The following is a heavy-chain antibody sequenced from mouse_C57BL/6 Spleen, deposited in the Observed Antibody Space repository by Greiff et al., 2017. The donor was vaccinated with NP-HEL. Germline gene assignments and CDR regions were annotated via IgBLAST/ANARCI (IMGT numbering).Heavy chain of an antibody. CDR3: ARLMDYGSSPFAY. J-gene: IGHJ3*01. Sequence: VQLKESGPELVKPGASVKISCKASGYSFTGYYMNWVKQSPEKSLEWIGEINPSTGGTTYNQKFKAKATVTVDKSSSTAYMQLKSLTSEDSAVYYGARLMDYGSSPFAYWGQGTLVTVSA. V-gene: IGHV1-42*01. CDR2: INPSTGGT. D-gene: IGHD1-1*01. CDR1: GYSFTGYY.